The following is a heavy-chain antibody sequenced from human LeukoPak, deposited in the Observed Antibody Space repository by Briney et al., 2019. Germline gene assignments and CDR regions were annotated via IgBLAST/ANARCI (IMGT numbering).Heavy chain of an antibody. CDR1: GGSFSGYY. CDR2: INHSGST. Sequence: SETLSLTCAVYGGSFSGYYWSWIRQPPGKGLEWIGEINHSGSTNYNPSLKSRVTISVDTSKNQFSLKLSSVTAADTAVYYCARGGGYSPTGYWGQGTLVIVSS. D-gene: IGHD6-13*01. V-gene: IGHV4-34*01. J-gene: IGHJ4*02. CDR3: ARGGGYSPTGY.